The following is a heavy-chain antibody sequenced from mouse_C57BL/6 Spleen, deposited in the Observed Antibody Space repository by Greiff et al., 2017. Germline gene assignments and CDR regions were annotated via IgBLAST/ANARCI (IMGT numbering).Heavy chain of an antibody. CDR1: GYSITSGYY. CDR3: ASYGRSYPPYAMDY. Sequence: ESGPGLVKPSQSLSLTCSVTGYSITSGYYWNWIRQFPGNKLEWMGYISYDGSNNYNPSLKNRISITRDTSKNQFFLKLNSVTTEDTATYYCASYGRSYPPYAMDYWGQGTSVTVSS. J-gene: IGHJ4*01. V-gene: IGHV3-6*01. CDR2: ISYDGSN. D-gene: IGHD1-1*01.